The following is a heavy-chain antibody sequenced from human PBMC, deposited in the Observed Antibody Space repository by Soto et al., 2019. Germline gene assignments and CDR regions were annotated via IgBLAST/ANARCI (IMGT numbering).Heavy chain of an antibody. V-gene: IGHV3-30*18. Sequence: PGGSLRLSCAASGFTFSSYGMHWVRQAPGKGLEWVAVISYDGSNKYYADSVKGRFTISRDNSKNTLYLQMNSLRAEDTAVYYCAKVQAIFGATPQFPYYYYGMDVWGQGTTVTVSS. CDR1: GFTFSSYG. D-gene: IGHD3-3*01. CDR2: ISYDGSNK. CDR3: AKVQAIFGATPQFPYYYYGMDV. J-gene: IGHJ6*02.